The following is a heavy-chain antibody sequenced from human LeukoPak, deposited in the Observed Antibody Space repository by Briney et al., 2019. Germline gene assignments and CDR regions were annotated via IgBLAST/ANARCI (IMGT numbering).Heavy chain of an antibody. CDR1: GFTFNTYA. J-gene: IGHJ6*02. Sequence: TGGSLRLSCAASGFTFNTYAMSWVRQAPGKGLEWVSTISGSGDTTYYADSVKGRFTISRDNAKNSLYLQMNSLRAEDTAVYYCASGPTYYYDSSGYYYDYCYGMDVWGQGTTVTVSS. CDR2: ISGSGDTT. D-gene: IGHD3-22*01. CDR3: ASGPTYYYDSSGYYYDYCYGMDV. V-gene: IGHV3-23*01.